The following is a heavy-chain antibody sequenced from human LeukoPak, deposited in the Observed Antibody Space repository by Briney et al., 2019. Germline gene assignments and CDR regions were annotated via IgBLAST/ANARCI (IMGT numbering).Heavy chain of an antibody. Sequence: GGSLRLSCAASGFTFSSYSMNWVRQAPGKGLEWVSGISWNSGSIGYADSVKGRFTISRDNAKNSLYLQMNSLRAEDTALYYCAKSWGGQGEYCYYGMDVWGQGTTVTVSS. J-gene: IGHJ6*02. D-gene: IGHD3-16*01. CDR1: GFTFSSYS. CDR3: AKSWGGQGEYCYYGMDV. V-gene: IGHV3-9*01. CDR2: ISWNSGSI.